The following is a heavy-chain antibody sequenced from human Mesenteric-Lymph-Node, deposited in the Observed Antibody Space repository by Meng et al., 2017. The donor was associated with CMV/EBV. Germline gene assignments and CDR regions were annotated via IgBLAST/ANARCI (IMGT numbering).Heavy chain of an antibody. Sequence: QITLNESGPTMGKPSQTLTLTCTFPGFSLSTSGVGVGWIRQPPGKALEWLALIYWDDDKRYSPSLKSRLTITKDTSKNQVVLTMTNMDPVDTATYYCAHSSGIAAAGPFYFDYWGQGTLVTVSS. CDR3: AHSSGIAAAGPFYFDY. V-gene: IGHV2-5*02. D-gene: IGHD6-13*01. J-gene: IGHJ4*02. CDR1: GFSLSTSGVG. CDR2: IYWDDDK.